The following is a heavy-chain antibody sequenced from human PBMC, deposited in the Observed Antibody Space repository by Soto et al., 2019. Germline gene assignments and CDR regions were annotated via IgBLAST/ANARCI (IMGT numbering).Heavy chain of an antibody. CDR1: GFSLTTSGEG. CDR3: AHRISGTYFDY. Sequence: QITLKESGPALVKPTETLTLTCIFSGFSLTTSGEGVGWIRQPPGKALEWLALIYWNTERRDERRFKPSLRSRLTITKDTSKNQVALTMTNMDPVDTATYYCAHRISGTYFDYWGQGTLVTVSS. J-gene: IGHJ4*02. CDR2: IYWNTERRDER. V-gene: IGHV2-5*01.